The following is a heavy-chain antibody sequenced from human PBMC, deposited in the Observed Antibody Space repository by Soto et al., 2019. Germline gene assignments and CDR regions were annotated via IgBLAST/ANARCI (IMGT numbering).Heavy chain of an antibody. Sequence: QITLKESGPTLVKPTQTLTLTCTFSGFSLSTSGVGVVWIRQPPGKALGWLGIIYWDDDKRYRPSLKSRLTITKDPSKNPVVLTMSNMDPVDTGTYYCAHNLVAGTSWFDPWGQGTQVTFSS. V-gene: IGHV2-5*02. CDR2: IYWDDDK. J-gene: IGHJ5*02. CDR1: GFSLSTSGVG. D-gene: IGHD6-19*01. CDR3: AHNLVAGTSWFDP.